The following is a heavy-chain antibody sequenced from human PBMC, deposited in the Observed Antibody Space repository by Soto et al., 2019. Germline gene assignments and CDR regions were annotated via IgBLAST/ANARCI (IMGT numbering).Heavy chain of an antibody. CDR2: IYYSGST. D-gene: IGHD2-15*01. CDR1: GGSISSGGYY. V-gene: IGHV4-31*03. J-gene: IGHJ6*02. CDR3: ASTAAATLFYCMDV. Sequence: QVQLQESGPGLVKPSQTLSLTCTVSGGSISSGGYYWSWIRQHPGKGLEWIGYIYYSGSTYYNPPRKGRVTRAVDTSKNQSSLKLSSVTAADTAVYYCASTAAATLFYCMDVWGQGTTVTVSS.